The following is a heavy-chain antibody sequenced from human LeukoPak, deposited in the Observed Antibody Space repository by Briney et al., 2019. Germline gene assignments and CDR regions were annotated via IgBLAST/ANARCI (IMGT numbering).Heavy chain of an antibody. CDR2: ISWNSGSI. CDR3: AKGYCSSTSCRFDY. Sequence: GGSLRLSCAASGFTFDDYAMHWVRQAPGKGLEWVSGISWNSGSIGYADSVKGRFTISRDNAKNSLYLQMTSLRAEDMALYYCAKGYCSSTSCRFDYWGQGALVTVSS. D-gene: IGHD2-2*01. V-gene: IGHV3-9*03. J-gene: IGHJ4*02. CDR1: GFTFDDYA.